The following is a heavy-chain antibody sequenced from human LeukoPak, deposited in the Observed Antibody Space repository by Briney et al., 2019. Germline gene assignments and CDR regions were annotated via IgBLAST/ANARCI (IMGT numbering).Heavy chain of an antibody. CDR3: ARISSGWYEAGSPFDY. D-gene: IGHD6-19*01. CDR2: INPNSGGT. V-gene: IGHV1-2*02. CDR1: GYTFTGYY. Sequence: ASVKVSCKASGYTFTGYYMHWVRQAPGQGLEWMGWINPNSGGTNYAQKFQGRATMTRDTSISTAYMELSRLRSDDTAVYYCARISSGWYEAGSPFDYWGQGTLVTVSS. J-gene: IGHJ4*02.